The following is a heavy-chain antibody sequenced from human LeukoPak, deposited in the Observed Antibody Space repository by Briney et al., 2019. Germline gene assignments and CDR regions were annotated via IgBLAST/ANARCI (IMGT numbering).Heavy chain of an antibody. CDR2: IIPILGIA. CDR3: ARAHGTHSSGYYDY. CDR1: GGTFSSYT. D-gene: IGHD3-22*01. V-gene: IGHV1-69*02. Sequence: SVKVSCKASGGTFSSYTISWVRQAPGQGLEWRGRIIPILGIANDAQKFQGRVTITAAKSTSTAYMELSSLRSEDTAVYYCARAHGTHSSGYYDYWGQGTLVTVSS. J-gene: IGHJ4*02.